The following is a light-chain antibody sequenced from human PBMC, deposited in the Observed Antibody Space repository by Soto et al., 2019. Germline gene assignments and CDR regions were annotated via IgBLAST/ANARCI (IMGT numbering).Light chain of an antibody. V-gene: IGLV2-14*01. CDR3: SSYTRSSTGV. CDR2: DVS. CDR1: SSDVGGYNY. J-gene: IGLJ1*01. Sequence: QSALTQPASVSGSPGQSITISCTGTSSDVGGYNYVSWYQQHPGKAPKLMIYDVSNRPSGVSNRFSGSKSGNTASLTISGLQAEDEADNYCSSYTRSSTGVFGTGTKLTVL.